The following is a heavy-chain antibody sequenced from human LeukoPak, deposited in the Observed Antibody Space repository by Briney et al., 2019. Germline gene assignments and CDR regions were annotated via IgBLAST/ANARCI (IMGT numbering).Heavy chain of an antibody. CDR1: GGSISSSSYY. J-gene: IGHJ4*02. D-gene: IGHD1-1*01. CDR2: IYYSGST. CDR3: ARDMGTPFDY. Sequence: SETLSLTCTVSGGSISSSSYYWGWIRQPPGKGLEWIGCIYYSGSTNYNPSLKSRVTISVDTSKNQFSLKLSSVTAADTAVYYCARDMGTPFDYWGQGTLVTVSS. V-gene: IGHV4-61*01.